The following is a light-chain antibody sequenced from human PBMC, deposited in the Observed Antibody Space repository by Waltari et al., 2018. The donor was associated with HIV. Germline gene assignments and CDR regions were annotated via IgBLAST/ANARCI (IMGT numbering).Light chain of an antibody. Sequence: ESVLTQSPGTLSLSPGERATLSCRARRSAYSRYLAWYQQKPGQAPRLLIYGVSTRVTGIPDRFSGSGSGTDFTLTISRLEPEDFAVYYCQLYGSSPPITFGQGTRLEI. CDR3: QLYGSSPPIT. V-gene: IGKV3-20*01. J-gene: IGKJ5*01. CDR2: GVS. CDR1: RSAYSRY.